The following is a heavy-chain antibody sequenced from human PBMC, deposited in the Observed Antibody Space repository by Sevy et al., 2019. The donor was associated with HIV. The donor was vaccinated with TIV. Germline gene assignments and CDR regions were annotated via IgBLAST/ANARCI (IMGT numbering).Heavy chain of an antibody. CDR3: ARDVIVARDYFDY. J-gene: IGHJ4*02. CDR1: GFTFSTYS. Sequence: GGSLRLSCVASGFTFSTYSMNWVRQAPGKGLEWVSSISSSSNYIYYADAVKGRFTISRDNAKNSLDLHMNSLWAEDTAVYYCARDVIVARDYFDYWGQGTLVTVSS. V-gene: IGHV3-21*01. D-gene: IGHD2-15*01. CDR2: ISSSSNYI.